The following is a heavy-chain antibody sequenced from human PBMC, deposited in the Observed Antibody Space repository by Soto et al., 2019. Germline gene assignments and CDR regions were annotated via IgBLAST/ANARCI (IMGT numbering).Heavy chain of an antibody. Sequence: ASVKVSCKASGYTFTSYDINWVRQATGQGLEWMGWMNPNSGNTGYAQKLQGRVSLTRDTSISTAFMKLNSLSADDTAVYYCARGPYYDSSGYHVAVDYWG. CDR3: ARGPYYDSSGYHVAVDY. CDR1: GYTFTSYD. CDR2: MNPNSGNT. J-gene: IGHJ4*01. V-gene: IGHV1-8*01. D-gene: IGHD3-22*01.